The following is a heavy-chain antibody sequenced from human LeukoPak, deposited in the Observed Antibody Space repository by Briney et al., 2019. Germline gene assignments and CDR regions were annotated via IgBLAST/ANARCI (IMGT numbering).Heavy chain of an antibody. D-gene: IGHD2-8*01. Sequence: GGSLRLSCVASGFTFSSYAMHWVRQAPGKGLEYVSAISSNGRRTYYANSVKGRFTISRDNSKNTLYLQMGSLRTEDMAVYYCARVLGGHTNGLDYWGQGTLVTVS. CDR2: ISSNGRRT. CDR3: ARVLGGHTNGLDY. CDR1: GFTFSSYA. J-gene: IGHJ4*02. V-gene: IGHV3-64*01.